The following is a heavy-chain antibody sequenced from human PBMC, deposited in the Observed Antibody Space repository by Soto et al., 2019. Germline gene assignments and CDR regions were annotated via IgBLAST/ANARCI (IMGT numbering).Heavy chain of an antibody. CDR3: AKGTEYGVVLMSTFDY. V-gene: IGHV3-74*01. CDR2: IKSDGSGT. J-gene: IGHJ4*02. Sequence: GGSLRLSCAASGFTFSSYWMHWVRQAPGKGLVWVSRIKSDGSGTYYADSVKGRLTISRDNAKNTLYLQMNSLRAEDTAVYFCAKGTEYGVVLMSTFDYWGQGTLVTVSS. CDR1: GFTFSSYW. D-gene: IGHD3-3*01.